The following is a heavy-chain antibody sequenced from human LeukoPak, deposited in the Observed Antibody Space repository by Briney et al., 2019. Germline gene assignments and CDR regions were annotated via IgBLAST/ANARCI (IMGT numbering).Heavy chain of an antibody. CDR3: ARDLRPGYCSSTSCYSRGELDY. J-gene: IGHJ4*02. Sequence: SETLSLTCTVSGGSISSGDYYWSWIRQPPGKGLEWIGYIYYSGSTYYNPSLKSRVTISVDTSKNQFSLKLSSVTAADTAVYYCARDLRPGYCSSTSCYSRGELDYWGQGTLVTVSS. D-gene: IGHD2-2*03. CDR2: IYYSGST. V-gene: IGHV4-30-4*08. CDR1: GGSISSGDYY.